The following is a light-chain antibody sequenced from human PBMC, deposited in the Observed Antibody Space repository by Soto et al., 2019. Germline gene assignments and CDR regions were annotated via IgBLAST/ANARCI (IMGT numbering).Light chain of an antibody. CDR2: DAS. Sequence: EIVLTQSPATLSLSPGERATLSCRASQSVNSYLAWYQQKPGQAPRLLIYDASNRATGIPGRFSDSGSETDFTLTISNLEPEDFAVYYCQQRSNWPYTFGQGTKLEIK. CDR1: QSVNSY. CDR3: QQRSNWPYT. V-gene: IGKV3-11*01. J-gene: IGKJ2*01.